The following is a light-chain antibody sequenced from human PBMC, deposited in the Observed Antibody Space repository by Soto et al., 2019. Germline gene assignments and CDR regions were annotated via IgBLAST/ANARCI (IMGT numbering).Light chain of an antibody. V-gene: IGKV3-20*01. Sequence: EIVLTQSPGTLSLSPGERATLSCRASQSVSTTYLAWYQQKPGQAPRLLIYSTSSRAAGIPDRFSGSGSGTDFALTISRLEPEDFAVYHCQVYDYSPRYTFGQGTKLEIK. CDR1: QSVSTTY. J-gene: IGKJ2*01. CDR2: STS. CDR3: QVYDYSPRYT.